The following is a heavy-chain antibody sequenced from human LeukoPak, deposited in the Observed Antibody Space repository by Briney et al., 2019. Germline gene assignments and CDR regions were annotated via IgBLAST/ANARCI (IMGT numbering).Heavy chain of an antibody. J-gene: IGHJ4*02. V-gene: IGHV3-48*04. Sequence: PGGSLRLSCAASGFTFSSYAMHWVRQAPGKGLEWVSYISSSGSAKYYADSVKGRFTISRDNAKNSLYLQMNSLRAEDTAVYYCARGSQWDLLGSCDYWGQGTLVTVSS. CDR2: ISSSGSAK. CDR3: ARGSQWDLLGSCDY. CDR1: GFTFSSYA. D-gene: IGHD1-26*01.